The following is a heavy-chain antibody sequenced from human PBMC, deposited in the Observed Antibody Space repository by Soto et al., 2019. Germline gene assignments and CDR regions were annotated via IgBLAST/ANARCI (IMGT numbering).Heavy chain of an antibody. J-gene: IGHJ5*02. V-gene: IGHV4-30-2*01. CDR3: AVHNQPRTTVTNNWFDP. Sequence: PSETLSLTCAVSGGSISSGGYSWSWIRQPPGKGLEWIGYIYHSGSTYYNPSLKSRVTISADKSISTAYLQWSSLKASDTAMYYCAVHNQPRTTVTNNWFDPWGQGTLVTVSS. D-gene: IGHD4-17*01. CDR2: IYHSGST. CDR1: GGSISSGGYS.